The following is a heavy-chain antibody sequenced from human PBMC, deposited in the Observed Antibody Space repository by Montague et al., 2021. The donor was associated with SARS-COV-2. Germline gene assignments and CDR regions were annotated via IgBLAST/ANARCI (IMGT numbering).Heavy chain of an antibody. Sequence: SETLSLTCTVSGGSINDHYRSWIRQSLGKGLEWIGYISSNGKTNYNPSLKSRVTLSADASRDEFSLKLDSVTAADTAVYFCARRGYYDSAGYHWHLDLWGRGMLVPVSS. V-gene: IGHV4-4*09. CDR1: GGSINDHY. CDR2: ISSNGKT. J-gene: IGHJ2*01. D-gene: IGHD3-22*01. CDR3: ARRGYYDSAGYHWHLDL.